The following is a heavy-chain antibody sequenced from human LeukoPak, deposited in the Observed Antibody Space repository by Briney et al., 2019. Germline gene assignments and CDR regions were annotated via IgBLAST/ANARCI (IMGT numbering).Heavy chain of an antibody. Sequence: GGSLRLSCAVSGFTFSSYSMNWVRQAPGKGLEWVSCISSIATIYYADSVKVRFTIARDNAKNSLYLQMNGLRDEDTAVYYCARDTGDTPFDYWGQGTLVTVSS. J-gene: IGHJ4*02. V-gene: IGHV3-48*02. CDR3: ARDTGDTPFDY. CDR1: GFTFSSYS. CDR2: ISSIATI. D-gene: IGHD7-27*01.